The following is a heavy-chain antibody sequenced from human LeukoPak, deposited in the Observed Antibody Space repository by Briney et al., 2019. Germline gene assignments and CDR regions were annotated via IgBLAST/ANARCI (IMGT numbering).Heavy chain of an antibody. J-gene: IGHJ5*02. CDR3: ARVGGSSHMKTVWFDP. Sequence: SETLSLTCTVSGGSISTYYWSWIRQPPGKGLEWIGYMSYSGSTNSNPSLKSRVTISVDTSRNQLSLRLSFVTAADTAVYYCARVGGSSHMKTVWFDPWGQGTLVTVSS. D-gene: IGHD2-2*01. CDR1: GGSISTYY. V-gene: IGHV4-59*01. CDR2: MSYSGST.